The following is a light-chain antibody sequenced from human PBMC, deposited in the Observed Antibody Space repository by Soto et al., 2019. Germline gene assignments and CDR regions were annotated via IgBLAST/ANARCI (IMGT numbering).Light chain of an antibody. CDR2: EVS. Sequence: QSVLTQPASVSGSPGQSITISCTGTSSDFGSFNYVSWFQQYPGKAPKLMIFEVSNRPSGVSIRFSGSKSGNTASLTISGLQAEDEADYYCSSNTISGTLVFGGGTKVTVL. J-gene: IGLJ3*02. CDR3: SSNTISGTLV. V-gene: IGLV2-14*01. CDR1: SSDFGSFNY.